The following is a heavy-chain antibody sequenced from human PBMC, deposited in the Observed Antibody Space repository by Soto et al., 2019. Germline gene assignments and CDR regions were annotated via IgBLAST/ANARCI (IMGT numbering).Heavy chain of an antibody. Sequence: QVQLVQSGTEVKKPGASVTVSCKASGYIFTSYAISWVRQAPGQGFEWMGWITAYNANTNYAQNLQGRVTMTTETSTPTAYMGLRSLTPADTAVYYCARGGVGSTSGWFDPWGQGTLVIVSS. D-gene: IGHD1-26*01. CDR1: GYIFTSYA. V-gene: IGHV1-18*01. J-gene: IGHJ5*02. CDR3: ARGGVGSTSGWFDP. CDR2: ITAYNANT.